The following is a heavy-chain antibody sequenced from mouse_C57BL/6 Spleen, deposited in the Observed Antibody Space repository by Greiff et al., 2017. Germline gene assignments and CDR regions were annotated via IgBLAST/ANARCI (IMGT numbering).Heavy chain of an antibody. D-gene: IGHD1-1*01. J-gene: IGHJ1*03. CDR2: IDPNSGGT. CDR1: GYTFTSYW. V-gene: IGHV1-72*01. CDR3: ARSYINYWYFDV. Sequence: QVQLQQPGAELVKPGASVKLSCKASGYTFTSYWMHWVKQRPGRGLEWIGRIDPNSGGTKYNEKFKSQATLTVDKPSSTAYMHLSSLTSEDSAVYYCARSYINYWYFDVWGTGTTVTVSS.